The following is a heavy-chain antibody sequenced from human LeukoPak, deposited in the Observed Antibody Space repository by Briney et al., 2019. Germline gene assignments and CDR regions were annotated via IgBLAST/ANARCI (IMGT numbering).Heavy chain of an antibody. CDR2: ISSSSSYI. D-gene: IGHD5-12*01. Sequence: AGGSLRLSCAASGFTFSSYSMNWVRQAPGKGLEWVSSISSSSSYIYYADSVKGRFTISRDNAKNSLYLQMNSLRAEDTAVYHCARSSGYDWVIGYWGQGTLVTVSS. CDR1: GFTFSSYS. V-gene: IGHV3-21*01. CDR3: ARSSGYDWVIGY. J-gene: IGHJ4*02.